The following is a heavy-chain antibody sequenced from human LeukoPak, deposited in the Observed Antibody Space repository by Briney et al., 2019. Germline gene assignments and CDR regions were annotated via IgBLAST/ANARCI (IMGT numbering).Heavy chain of an antibody. J-gene: IGHJ4*02. D-gene: IGHD3-22*01. Sequence: GGSLRLSCAASGFTFSSSWMHWVRQAPGKGLVWVSRINSDGSSTSYADSVKGRFPISRDNAKNTLYLQMNSLRAEDTAVYYCARVMDYEGYFDYWGQGTLVTVSS. CDR3: ARVMDYEGYFDY. CDR1: GFTFSSSW. CDR2: INSDGSST. V-gene: IGHV3-74*01.